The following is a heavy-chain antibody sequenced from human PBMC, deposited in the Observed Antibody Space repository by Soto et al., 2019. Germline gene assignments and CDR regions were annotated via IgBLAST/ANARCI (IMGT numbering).Heavy chain of an antibody. V-gene: IGHV3-9*01. Sequence: EEQLVESGGALVQPGRSLRLSCAASGFTFDDYAMHWVRQAPGKGLEWVSFVTWDGVNTAYADSIKGRFTISRDNAKNFLDLEMNSLSTGGTAFYYCTRGYFSVGCCAFDMWGQGTRGTVFS. CDR1: GFTFDDYA. D-gene: IGHD2-15*01. J-gene: IGHJ3*02. CDR3: TRGYFSVGCCAFDM. CDR2: VTWDGVNT.